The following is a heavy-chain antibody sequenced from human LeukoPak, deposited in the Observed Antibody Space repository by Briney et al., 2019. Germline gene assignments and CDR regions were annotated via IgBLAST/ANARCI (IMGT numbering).Heavy chain of an antibody. CDR1: GGSISSGDYY. D-gene: IGHD3-9*01. J-gene: IGHJ6*02. V-gene: IGHV4-39*07. CDR2: INHSGST. CDR3: ARFGAPRGPLRYFPSPPHYYGMDV. Sequence: PSETLSLTCTVSGGSISSGDYYWSWIRQPPGKGLEWIGEINHSGSTNYNPSLKSRVTISVDTSKNQFSLKLSSVTAADTAVYYCARFGAPRGPLRYFPSPPHYYGMDVWGQGTTVTVSS.